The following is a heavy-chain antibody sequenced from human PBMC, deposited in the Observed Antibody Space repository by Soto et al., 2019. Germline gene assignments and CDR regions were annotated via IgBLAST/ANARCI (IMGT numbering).Heavy chain of an antibody. J-gene: IGHJ4*02. CDR2: ISAHNRNT. D-gene: IGHD1-1*01. CDR1: GYDFTTYG. CDR3: ARGRYGDY. Sequence: QVHLVQSGAEVKNPGASVKVSCKGSGYDFTTYGITWVRQAPGQGLEWMAWISAHNRNTNYAPNLQGRVTVTRDTSTSTAYIELRSLRSDDTAVYYCARGRYGDYWGQGALVTVSS. V-gene: IGHV1-18*01.